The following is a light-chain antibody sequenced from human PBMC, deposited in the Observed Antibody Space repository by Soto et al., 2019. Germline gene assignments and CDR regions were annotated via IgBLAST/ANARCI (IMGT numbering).Light chain of an antibody. Sequence: QSAVAQPPSTSGIPGQSVTLSCTGANSDVGSYNFVSWYQQHPGRAPKLLIYEVSKRPSGVPDRFSGSKSGNTASLTVSGLQAEDEADYYCSSYAGTNTRYLFGSGTKVTVL. CDR2: EVS. CDR1: NSDVGSYNF. J-gene: IGLJ1*01. V-gene: IGLV2-8*01. CDR3: SSYAGTNTRYL.